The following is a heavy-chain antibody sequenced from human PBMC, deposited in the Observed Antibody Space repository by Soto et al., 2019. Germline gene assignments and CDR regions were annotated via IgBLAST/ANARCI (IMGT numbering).Heavy chain of an antibody. D-gene: IGHD3-9*01. J-gene: IGHJ4*02. V-gene: IGHV1-69*01. Sequence: QVQLVQSGAEVKKPGSSVKVSCEAPGGTFDHAAITWVRQAPGQGLEWVGGINPMGNSTHYAQKFQGRVTITADAVTSTAFMELRGLTSDDTAVYYCARQIFAADYWGQGTLLVVSS. CDR1: GGTFDHAA. CDR2: INPMGNST. CDR3: ARQIFAADY.